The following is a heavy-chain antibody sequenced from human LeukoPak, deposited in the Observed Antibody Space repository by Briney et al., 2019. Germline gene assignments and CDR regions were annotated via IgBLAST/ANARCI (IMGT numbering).Heavy chain of an antibody. Sequence: ASVKVSCKVSGYTLTELSMHWVRQAPGKGLEWMGGFDPEDGETIYAQKFQGRVTMTEDTSTDTAYMELSSLRSEDTAVYYCARDRPSKRGIAAAGNYFDYWGQGTLVTVSS. V-gene: IGHV1-24*01. J-gene: IGHJ4*02. D-gene: IGHD6-13*01. CDR2: FDPEDGET. CDR1: GYTLTELS. CDR3: ARDRPSKRGIAAAGNYFDY.